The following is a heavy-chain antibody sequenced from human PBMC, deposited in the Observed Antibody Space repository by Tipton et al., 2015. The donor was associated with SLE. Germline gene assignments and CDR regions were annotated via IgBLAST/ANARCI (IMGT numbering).Heavy chain of an antibody. CDR1: GGSMNSYY. Sequence: LRLSCTVSGGSMNSYYWHWIRQSPGKGLEWIGFTYYSGITNYNPSLQGRVTIFVDRSNNQFSLVVNSVTAADTAVYYCARTSGNFPFDHWGQGALVTVS. CDR2: TYYSGIT. D-gene: IGHD6-19*01. V-gene: IGHV4-59*08. J-gene: IGHJ4*02. CDR3: ARTSGNFPFDH.